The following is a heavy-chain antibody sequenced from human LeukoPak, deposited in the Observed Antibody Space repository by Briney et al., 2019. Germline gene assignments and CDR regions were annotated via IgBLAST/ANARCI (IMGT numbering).Heavy chain of an antibody. CDR2: INHNGNVN. D-gene: IGHD6-13*01. Sequence: PGGSLRLSCAASGFTFSSYWMNWARQAPGKGLEWVASINHNGNVNYYVDSVKGRFTISRDNAKNSLYLQMNSLRAEDTAVYYCATIPTSSSWYLADYWGQGTLVTVSS. CDR1: GFTFSSYW. J-gene: IGHJ4*02. CDR3: ATIPTSSSWYLADY. V-gene: IGHV3-7*03.